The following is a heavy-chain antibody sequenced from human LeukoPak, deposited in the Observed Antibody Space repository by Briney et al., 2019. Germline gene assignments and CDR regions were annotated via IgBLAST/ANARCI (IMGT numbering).Heavy chain of an antibody. CDR1: GYTFTSCY. D-gene: IGHD7-27*01. CDR2: INPSGGST. Sequence: GASVKVSCKASGYTFTSCYMHWVRQAPGQGLEWMGIINPSGGSTSYAQKFQGRVTMTRDTFTSTVYMELSSLRSEDTAVYYCARALRTGGFDPWGQGTLVTVSS. CDR3: ARALRTGGFDP. J-gene: IGHJ5*02. V-gene: IGHV1-46*01.